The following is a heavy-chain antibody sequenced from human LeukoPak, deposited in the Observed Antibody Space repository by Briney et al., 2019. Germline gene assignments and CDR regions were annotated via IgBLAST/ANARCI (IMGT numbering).Heavy chain of an antibody. CDR1: GYTFTGYY. J-gene: IGHJ4*02. Sequence: GASVKVSCKASGYTFTGYYTHWVRQAPGQGMEWMGWINPNSGGTNYAQKFQGRVTMTRDTSISTAYMELSRLRSDDTAVYYCARDGSWFGELLWMQQIDYWGQGTLVTVSS. V-gene: IGHV1-2*02. CDR3: ARDGSWFGELLWMQQIDY. CDR2: INPNSGGT. D-gene: IGHD3-10*01.